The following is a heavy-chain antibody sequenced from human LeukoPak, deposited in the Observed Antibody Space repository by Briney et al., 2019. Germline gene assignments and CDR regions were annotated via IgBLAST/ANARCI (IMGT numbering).Heavy chain of an antibody. CDR2: IYYSGST. CDR3: ARESVGATSWGNWFDP. D-gene: IGHD1-26*01. Sequence: SETLSLTCTVSGGSVSSGSYYWSWIRQPPGKGLEWIGYIYYSGSTNYNPSLKSRVTISVDTSKNQFSLKLSSVTAADTAVYSCARESVGATSWGNWFDPWGQGTLVTVSS. J-gene: IGHJ5*02. V-gene: IGHV4-61*01. CDR1: GGSVSSGSYY.